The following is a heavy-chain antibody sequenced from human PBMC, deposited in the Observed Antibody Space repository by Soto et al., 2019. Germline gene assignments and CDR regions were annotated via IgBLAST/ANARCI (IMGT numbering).Heavy chain of an antibody. V-gene: IGHV1-8*01. Sequence: QVQLVQSGAEVKKPGASVKVSCTSSGYTFTNYDINWVRQATGQGLEWMGWMNSHSGDTGYARKFQGRVTMARNTSRSTAYMELSSLRSADTAVYFCARFSYGDSDEGFDIWGQGTMVTVSS. CDR3: ARFSYGDSDEGFDI. D-gene: IGHD4-17*01. J-gene: IGHJ3*02. CDR1: GYTFTNYD. CDR2: MNSHSGDT.